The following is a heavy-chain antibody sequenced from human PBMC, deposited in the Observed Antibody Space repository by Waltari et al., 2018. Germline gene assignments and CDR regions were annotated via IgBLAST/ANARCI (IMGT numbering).Heavy chain of an antibody. CDR1: GGSISSHY. Sequence: QVQLQESGPGLVKPSETLSLTCPVSGGSISSHYWSWIRQPPGKGLEWIGYIYYSGSTNYNPSLKSRVTISVDTSKNQFSLKLSSVTAADTAVYYCARSAAAGPFDYWGQGTLVTVSS. D-gene: IGHD6-13*01. CDR2: IYYSGST. V-gene: IGHV4-59*11. CDR3: ARSAAAGPFDY. J-gene: IGHJ4*02.